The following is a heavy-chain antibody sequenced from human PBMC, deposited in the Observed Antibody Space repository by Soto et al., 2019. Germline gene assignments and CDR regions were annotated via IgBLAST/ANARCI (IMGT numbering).Heavy chain of an antibody. CDR3: AGHVGCGGSRYPGDYFDY. Sequence: QLQLQESGPGLVKPSETLSLTCTVSGGSISSSSYYWGWIRQPPGTGLEWIGSIYYSGSTHYNPSLRSRVTISVDTSKNQFSLKLCSVTSADTAVYYCAGHVGCGGSRYPGDYFDYWGQGTLFTVSS. CDR2: IYYSGST. D-gene: IGHD2-15*01. J-gene: IGHJ4*02. CDR1: GGSISSSSYY. V-gene: IGHV4-39*01.